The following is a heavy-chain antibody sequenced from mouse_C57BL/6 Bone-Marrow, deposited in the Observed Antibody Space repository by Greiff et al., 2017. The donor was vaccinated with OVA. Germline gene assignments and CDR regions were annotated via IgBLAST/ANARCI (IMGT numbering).Heavy chain of an antibody. J-gene: IGHJ2*01. V-gene: IGHV2-2*01. D-gene: IGHD1-1*02. CDR3: ARGWFLDY. CDR1: GFSLTSYG. Sequence: QVQLQQSGPGLVQPSQSLSITCKVSGFSLTSYGVHWVRQSPGKGLEWLGVICSGGSTDYNAAFIYRLSISKDNSKSQVFFKLNSLQADDTAIYYCARGWFLDYWGQGTTLTVSS. CDR2: ICSGGST.